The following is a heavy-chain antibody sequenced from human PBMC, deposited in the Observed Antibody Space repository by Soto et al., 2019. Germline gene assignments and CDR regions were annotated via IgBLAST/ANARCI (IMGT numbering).Heavy chain of an antibody. J-gene: IGHJ5*02. V-gene: IGHV3-23*01. Sequence: TGWTLRLSCAASGYAFSAYAMSWVRQAPGKGLEWVSAITGIGSTTYYADSVKGRFTISRDNSKITLFLQMNSLRAEDTAIYYCARNRETGVAGTSWWFGTSGQGTLVIGSS. CDR3: ARNRETGVAGTSWWFGT. CDR1: GYAFSAYA. CDR2: ITGIGSTT. D-gene: IGHD6-19*01.